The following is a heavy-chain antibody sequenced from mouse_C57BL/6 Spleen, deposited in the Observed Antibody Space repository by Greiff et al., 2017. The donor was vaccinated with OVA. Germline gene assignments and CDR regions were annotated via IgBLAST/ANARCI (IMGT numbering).Heavy chain of an antibody. CDR1: GYAFSSAW. D-gene: IGHD1-1*01. CDR2: IYPGDGDT. J-gene: IGHJ2*01. V-gene: IGHV1-82*01. Sequence: QVQLQQSGPELVKPGASVKISCKASGYAFSSAWMNWVKQRPGKGLEWIGRIYPGDGDTNYNGKFKGKATLTADKSSSTAYMQLSSLTSEDSAVYCCARRGGSSSFDYWGQGTTLTVSS. CDR3: ARRGGSSSFDY.